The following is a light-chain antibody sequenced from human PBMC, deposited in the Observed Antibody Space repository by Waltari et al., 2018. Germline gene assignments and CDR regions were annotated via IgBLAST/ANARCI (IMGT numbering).Light chain of an antibody. CDR2: GSS. V-gene: IGLV1-40*01. J-gene: IGLJ3*02. Sequence: QSVLTQPPSVSGAPGQRVTISCTGHGSNLGAGHDVHWYQQVPRAAPKLLIYGSSSRPLGVPDRFFGSTSGTSASLAITGLQAEDEAVYYCQSYDTTLSVVFGGGTKLTVL. CDR1: GSNLGAGHD. CDR3: QSYDTTLSVV.